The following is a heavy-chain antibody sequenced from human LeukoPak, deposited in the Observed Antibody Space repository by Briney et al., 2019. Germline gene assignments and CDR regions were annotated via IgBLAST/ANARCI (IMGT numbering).Heavy chain of an antibody. CDR1: GFTFTNYA. Sequence: GGSLRLSCAASGFTFTNYAMSWVRQAPGKGLEWVSGISWNSGSIGYADSVKGRFTISRDNAKNSLYLQMNSLRAEDTALYYCAKDTQYYYDSSGGFDYWGQGTLVTVSS. V-gene: IGHV3-9*01. CDR3: AKDTQYYYDSSGGFDY. D-gene: IGHD3-22*01. J-gene: IGHJ4*02. CDR2: ISWNSGSI.